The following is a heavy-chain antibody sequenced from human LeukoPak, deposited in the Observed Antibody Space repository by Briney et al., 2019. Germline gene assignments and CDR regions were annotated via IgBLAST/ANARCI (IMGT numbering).Heavy chain of an antibody. CDR1: GYTFTGYY. V-gene: IGHV1-2*02. Sequence: ASVKVSCKASGYTFTGYYMHWVRQAPGQGLEWMGWINPNSGGTNYAQKLQGRVTMTTDTSTSTAYMELRSLRSDDTAVYYCARVPGLELPFPRPYYFDYWGQGTLVTVSS. CDR2: INPNSGGT. J-gene: IGHJ4*02. CDR3: ARVPGLELPFPRPYYFDY. D-gene: IGHD1-7*01.